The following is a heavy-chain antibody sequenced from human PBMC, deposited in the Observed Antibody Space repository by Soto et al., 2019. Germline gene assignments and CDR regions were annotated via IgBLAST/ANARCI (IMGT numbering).Heavy chain of an antibody. CDR2: ISGSGGST. CDR3: ANLEVGATGTDAFDI. V-gene: IGHV3-23*01. J-gene: IGHJ3*02. D-gene: IGHD1-26*01. CDR1: GFTFSSYA. Sequence: PGGSLRLSCAASGFTFSSYAMSWVRQAPGKGLEWVSAISGSGGSTYYADSVKGRFTISRDNSKNTLYLQMNSLRAEDTAVYYCANLEVGATGTDAFDIWGQGTMATVSS.